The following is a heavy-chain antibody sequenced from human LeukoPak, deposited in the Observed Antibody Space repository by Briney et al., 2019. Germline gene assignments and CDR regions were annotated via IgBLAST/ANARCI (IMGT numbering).Heavy chain of an antibody. D-gene: IGHD4-23*01. CDR2: ITSSGSTI. CDR1: GFTFSSYA. CDR3: ARDKRGATVVTLYSYYYMDV. V-gene: IGHV3-48*04. J-gene: IGHJ6*03. Sequence: GGSLRLSCAASGFTFSSYAMSWVRQIPGEGLEWVSYITSSGSTIYYADSVKGRFTISRDNAKNSLYLQMNSLRADDTAVYYCARDKRGATVVTLYSYYYMDVWGKGTTVTISS.